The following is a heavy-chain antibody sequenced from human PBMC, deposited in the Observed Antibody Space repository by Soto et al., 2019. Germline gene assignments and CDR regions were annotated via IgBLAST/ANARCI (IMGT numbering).Heavy chain of an antibody. V-gene: IGHV1-2*02. J-gene: IGHJ3*02. CDR3: ARGGGVGVAGSAAFDM. CDR2: INPATGAA. D-gene: IGHD3-3*01. CDR1: GYPVTAYY. Sequence: QLHLVQSGAVVKKPGASVTVSCSASGYPVTAYYMHWVRQAPGRGLEWMGGINPATGAAKYTQTSKGRVTMTRDTSTSTVFMELSGLTSEDTAVFYCARGGGVGVAGSAAFDMWGQGTLVNVSS.